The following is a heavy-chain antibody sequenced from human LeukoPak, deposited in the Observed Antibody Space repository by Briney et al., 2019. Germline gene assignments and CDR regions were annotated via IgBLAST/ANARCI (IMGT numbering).Heavy chain of an antibody. D-gene: IGHD3-10*01. V-gene: IGHV3-30*04. J-gene: IGHJ4*02. CDR2: ISYDGSNK. Sequence: PGGSLRLSCAASEFTFSSYAMHWVRQAPGKGLEWVAVISYDGSNKYYADSVKGRFTISRDNSKNTLYLQMNSLRAEDTAVYYCARGSLWFGELLYYFDYWGQGTLVTVSS. CDR1: EFTFSSYA. CDR3: ARGSLWFGELLYYFDY.